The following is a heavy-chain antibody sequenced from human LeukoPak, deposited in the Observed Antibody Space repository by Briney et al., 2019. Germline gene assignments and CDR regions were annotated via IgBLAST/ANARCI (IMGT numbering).Heavy chain of an antibody. D-gene: IGHD2-15*01. Sequence: SETLSLTCTVSGGSISSYYWSWIRQPAGKGLEWIGRIYTSGSTNYNPSLKSRVTMSVDTSKNQFSLKVTSVTAADTGVFYCATLSSIGVGIRWGQGTLVTVSS. J-gene: IGHJ1*01. V-gene: IGHV4-4*07. CDR3: ATLSSIGVGIR. CDR1: GGSISSYY. CDR2: IYTSGST.